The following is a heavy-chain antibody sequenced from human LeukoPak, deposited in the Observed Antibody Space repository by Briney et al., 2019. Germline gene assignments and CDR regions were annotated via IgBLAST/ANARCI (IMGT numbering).Heavy chain of an antibody. Sequence: PGGSLRLSCAASGFTFSSYSMNWVRQAPGKGLEWVSYISSSSSTIYYADSVKGRFTISRDNAKNSLYLQMNSLRAEDTAVYYCARDSSGYYCDYWGQGTLVTVSS. J-gene: IGHJ4*02. CDR1: GFTFSSYS. V-gene: IGHV3-48*01. D-gene: IGHD3-22*01. CDR2: ISSSSSTI. CDR3: ARDSSGYYCDY.